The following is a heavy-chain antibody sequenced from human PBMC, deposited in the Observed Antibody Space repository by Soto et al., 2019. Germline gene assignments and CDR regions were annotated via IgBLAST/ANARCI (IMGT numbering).Heavy chain of an antibody. J-gene: IGHJ4*02. CDR2: FDPEDGET. CDR1: GYTLTELS. Sequence: ASVKVSCKVSGYTLTELSMHWVRQAPGKGLEWMGGFDPEDGETIYAQKIQGRVTMTEDTSTDTAYMELSSLRSEDTAVYYCATDRSGSYYGVPNYWGQGTLVTVSS. CDR3: ATDRSGSYYGVPNY. V-gene: IGHV1-24*01. D-gene: IGHD1-26*01.